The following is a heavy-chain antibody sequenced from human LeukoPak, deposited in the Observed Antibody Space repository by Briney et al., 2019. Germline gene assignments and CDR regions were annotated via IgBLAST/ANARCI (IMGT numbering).Heavy chain of an antibody. CDR3: ARAKPLRRDGYPRSPFDI. Sequence: GASVKVSCKASGYTFTGYYMHWVRQAPGQGLEWMGWINPNSGGTNYAQKFQGRVTMTRDTSISTAYMELSRLRSDDTAVYYCARAKPLRRDGYPRSPFDIWGQGTMVTVSS. D-gene: IGHD5-24*01. V-gene: IGHV1-2*02. J-gene: IGHJ3*02. CDR1: GYTFTGYY. CDR2: INPNSGGT.